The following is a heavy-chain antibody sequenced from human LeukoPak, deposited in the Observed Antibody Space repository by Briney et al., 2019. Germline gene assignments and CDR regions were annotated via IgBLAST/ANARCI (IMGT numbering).Heavy chain of an antibody. J-gene: IGHJ6*04. CDR1: GFRFSVYW. CDR3: AELGITMIGGV. Sequence: SGGSLRLSCAASGFRFSVYWMHWVRQVPGKGPEWISRISSDGAITAYADSVKGRFTVSRDNAKNTLFLQMNSLRAEDTAVYYCAELGITMIGGVWGKGTTVTISS. V-gene: IGHV3-74*01. D-gene: IGHD3-10*02. CDR2: ISSDGAIT.